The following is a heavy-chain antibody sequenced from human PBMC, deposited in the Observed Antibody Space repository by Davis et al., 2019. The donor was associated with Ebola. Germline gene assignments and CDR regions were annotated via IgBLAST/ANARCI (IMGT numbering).Heavy chain of an antibody. CDR2: INGSGATK. V-gene: IGHV3-48*04. CDR1: GFSFSFHP. J-gene: IGHJ3*02. D-gene: IGHD6-19*01. Sequence: PGGSLTLSCAASGFSFSFHPMNWVRQTPGKGLEWLSYINGSGATKYYPDSVKGRSTISRDTAKTSLYLQMNSLRAEDTAMYYCARGDSISGLYGVMGAFDMWGQGTMVTVSS. CDR3: ARGDSISGLYGVMGAFDM.